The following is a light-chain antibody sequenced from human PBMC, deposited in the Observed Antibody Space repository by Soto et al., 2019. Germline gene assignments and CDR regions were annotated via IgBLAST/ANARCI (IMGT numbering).Light chain of an antibody. Sequence: QSALTQPASVSGSPGQSITISCTGTSGDVGSYNLVSWYQQHPGKAPKLMIYEGSKRPSGVSNRFSGSKSGSTASLTISGLQAEDEADYYCRSYARSSTYVFGSGTKLTVL. V-gene: IGLV2-23*01. CDR3: RSYARSSTYV. CDR2: EGS. J-gene: IGLJ1*01. CDR1: SGDVGSYNL.